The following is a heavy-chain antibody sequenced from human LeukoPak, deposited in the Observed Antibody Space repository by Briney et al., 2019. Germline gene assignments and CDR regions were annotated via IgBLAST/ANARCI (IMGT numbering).Heavy chain of an antibody. Sequence: GGSLRLSCAASGISFGSYWVTWVRQAPGKGLEWVANIGQDGTETVYVGSVKGRFTISRDNARKILFLQMNSLRDDDTAVYYCAIPSSYDGSRYYHAYWGQGTLVSVSS. J-gene: IGHJ4*02. D-gene: IGHD3-22*01. V-gene: IGHV3-7*01. CDR1: GISFGSYW. CDR3: AIPSSYDGSRYYHAY. CDR2: IGQDGTET.